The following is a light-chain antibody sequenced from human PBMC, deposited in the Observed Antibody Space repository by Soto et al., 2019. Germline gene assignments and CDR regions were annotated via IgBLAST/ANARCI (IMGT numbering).Light chain of an antibody. CDR1: QAISSH. V-gene: IGKV1-9*01. CDR2: VAS. Sequence: IQLTQSPSSLSASVGDRVTITCRASQAISSHLAWYQQKPGKAPKLLVYVASTLQSGVPSRFSGSGPGTDFSLSINSLQPEDFATYYCQQLNSYRLTFGGGTKVDIK. J-gene: IGKJ4*01. CDR3: QQLNSYRLT.